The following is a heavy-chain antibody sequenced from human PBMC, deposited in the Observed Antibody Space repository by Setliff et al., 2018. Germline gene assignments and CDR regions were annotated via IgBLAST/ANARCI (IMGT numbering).Heavy chain of an antibody. CDR2: IGAYNGNT. CDR3: ARVTIAVAGYFDF. J-gene: IGHJ4*02. D-gene: IGHD6-19*01. Sequence: ASVKVSCKASGYTFTNYGVTWVRQAPGQGLEWMGWIGAYNGNTYNAHKFQGRVTMTSDTSTSTAYMELRSLRSDDTAGYYCARVTIAVAGYFDFWGQGTLVTVSS. CDR1: GYTFTNYG. V-gene: IGHV1-18*01.